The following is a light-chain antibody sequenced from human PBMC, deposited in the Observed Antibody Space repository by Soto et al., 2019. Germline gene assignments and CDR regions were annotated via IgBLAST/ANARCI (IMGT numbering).Light chain of an antibody. Sequence: EIVMTQSPATLSVSPGERATLSCRASQSVSSNLAWYQQQPGQAPRVLIYGASTRATGFPARFSGSGSGTEFTLTISSLQSEDFAVYYCQQYNNWPLTFGGGTKV. CDR3: QQYNNWPLT. CDR2: GAS. J-gene: IGKJ4*01. CDR1: QSVSSN. V-gene: IGKV3-15*01.